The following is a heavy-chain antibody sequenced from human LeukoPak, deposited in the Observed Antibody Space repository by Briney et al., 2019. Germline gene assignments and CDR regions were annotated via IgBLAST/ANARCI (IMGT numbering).Heavy chain of an antibody. Sequence: SETLSLTCAVYGGSFSGYYWSWIRQPPGKGLEWIGEINHSGSTNYNPSLKSRVTISVDTSKNQFSLKLSSVTAADTAVYYCARELRTSPPNYYYGMDVWGQGTTVTVSS. V-gene: IGHV4-34*01. CDR2: INHSGST. D-gene: IGHD6-6*01. CDR3: ARELRTSPPNYYYGMDV. J-gene: IGHJ6*02. CDR1: GGSFSGYY.